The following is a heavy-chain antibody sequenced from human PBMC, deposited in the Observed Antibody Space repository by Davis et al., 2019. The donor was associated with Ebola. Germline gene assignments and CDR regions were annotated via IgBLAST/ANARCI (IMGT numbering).Heavy chain of an antibody. V-gene: IGHV1-18*04. Sequence: ASVKVSCKASGYTFTNYGITWVRQAPGQGLEWMGWISAYNGNTNYAQKLQGRVTMTTDTSTSTAYMELSSLRSEDTAVYYCAAGAYDFWSGYYFYYYYGMDVWGQGTTVTVSS. J-gene: IGHJ6*02. D-gene: IGHD3-3*01. CDR1: GYTFTNYG. CDR2: ISAYNGNT. CDR3: AAGAYDFWSGYYFYYYYGMDV.